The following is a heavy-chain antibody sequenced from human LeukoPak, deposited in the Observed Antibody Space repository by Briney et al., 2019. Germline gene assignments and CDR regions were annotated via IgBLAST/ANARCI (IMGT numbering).Heavy chain of an antibody. V-gene: IGHV3-48*03. Sequence: GGSLRLSCAASGFTFSSYEMNWVRQAPGKGLEWVSYISSSGSTIYYADSVKGRFTISRDNAKNSLYLQMNSLRAEDTALYYCARGVDDSSGYDAFDIWGQGTMVTVSS. J-gene: IGHJ3*02. CDR3: ARGVDDSSGYDAFDI. CDR2: ISSSGSTI. CDR1: GFTFSSYE. D-gene: IGHD3-22*01.